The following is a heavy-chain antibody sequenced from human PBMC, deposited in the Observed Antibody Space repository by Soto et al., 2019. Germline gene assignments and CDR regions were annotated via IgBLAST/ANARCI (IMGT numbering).Heavy chain of an antibody. J-gene: IGHJ4*02. CDR1: GFIFSTYW. Sequence: EVQLVESGGGLVQPGGSLRLSCAASGFIFSTYWMSWVRQAPGKGLEWVANINQDGSEKYYVDSVKGRFTISRDNAKNSQYLQMNRLRAEDPAVYYCARDRRDDVVAANYFDFWGQGTLVTVSS. D-gene: IGHD2-15*01. V-gene: IGHV3-7*01. CDR2: INQDGSEK. CDR3: ARDRRDDVVAANYFDF.